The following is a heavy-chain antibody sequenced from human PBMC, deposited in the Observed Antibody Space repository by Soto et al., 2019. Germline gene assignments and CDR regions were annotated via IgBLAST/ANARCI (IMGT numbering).Heavy chain of an antibody. V-gene: IGHV1-69*02. CDR3: ARVGPGGV. Sequence: QVQLVQSGAEVKKPGSSVKVSCKASGGTFSSYTISWVRQAPGQGLEGMGRISPILGIANYAQKVQGRVTITEDKSTSTAYMELSSLRSEDTAVYYCARVGPGGVWGQGCTVTVSS. D-gene: IGHD1-26*01. J-gene: IGHJ6*02. CDR1: GGTFSSYT. CDR2: ISPILGIA.